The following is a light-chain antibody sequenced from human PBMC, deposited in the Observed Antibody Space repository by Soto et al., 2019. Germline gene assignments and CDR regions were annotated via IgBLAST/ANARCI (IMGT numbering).Light chain of an antibody. V-gene: IGKV1-5*01. CDR1: QSIGSW. CDR2: NSF. J-gene: IGKJ1*01. CDR3: QQYYSLWT. Sequence: DIQMTQSPSTLSASAGDRVTITCRASQSIGSWLAWFQHKPGKAPKLLIFNSFNLESGVPSRFSGSGSGTEFTLTISSLQPNDFATYYCQQYYSLWTFGQGTKVDIK.